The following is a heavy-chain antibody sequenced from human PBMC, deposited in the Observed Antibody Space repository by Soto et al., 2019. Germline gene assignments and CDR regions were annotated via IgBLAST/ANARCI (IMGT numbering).Heavy chain of an antibody. CDR2: SRNKANSYTT. CDR3: ARVGRYYTSSPSFNDY. Sequence: PGGSLRLSCAASGFTFSDRYMDWVRQAPGKGLERVGRSRNKANSYTTEYAASVKGRYTISRDDSKNSLNLQMNSLKAEDTAVYCCARVGRYYTSSPSFNDYWGQGT. D-gene: IGHD2-8*01. J-gene: IGHJ4*02. CDR1: GFTFSDRY. V-gene: IGHV3-72*01.